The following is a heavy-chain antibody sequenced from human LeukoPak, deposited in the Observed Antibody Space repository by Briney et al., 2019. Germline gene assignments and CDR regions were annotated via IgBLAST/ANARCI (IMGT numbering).Heavy chain of an antibody. D-gene: IGHD1-26*01. CDR1: GFTFSSYA. V-gene: IGHV3-30-3*01. J-gene: IGHJ3*02. Sequence: PGRSLRLSCAVSGFTFSSYAMHWVRQAPGKGLEWVAVISYDGTNKKHADSVKGRFTISRDNSENTLYLQMNSLRAEDTAVYYCARERGSSHSFFDIWGQGTMVTVSS. CDR2: ISYDGTNK. CDR3: ARERGSSHSFFDI.